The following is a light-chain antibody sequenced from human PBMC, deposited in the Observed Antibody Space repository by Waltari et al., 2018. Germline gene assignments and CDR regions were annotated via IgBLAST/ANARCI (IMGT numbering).Light chain of an antibody. Sequence: ETVVTQSPATLSMSPGERATLSCRTSQTIGSSLAWYQQRPGQAPRLLIYRASTRATGIPDRFSGSGSETEFTLTISSLQSEDVAVYYCQQYNRWPPGTFGQGTNVEI. CDR3: QQYNRWPPGT. J-gene: IGKJ1*01. CDR2: RAS. V-gene: IGKV3-15*01. CDR1: QTIGSS.